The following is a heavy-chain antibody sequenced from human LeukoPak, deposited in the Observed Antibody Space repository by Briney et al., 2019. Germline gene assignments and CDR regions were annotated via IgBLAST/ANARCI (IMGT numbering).Heavy chain of an antibody. V-gene: IGHV4-34*01. Sequence: SESLSLTCAGYGGSFSGYYWSWIRQPPGKGLEWIEEINHSGSTNYNPSLKSRVTISVDTSKNQFSLKLSSVTAADTAVYYCAGGRKLAIPSYFDYWGQGTLVTVSS. CDR3: AGGRKLAIPSYFDY. D-gene: IGHD1-1*01. CDR1: GGSFSGYY. CDR2: INHSGST. J-gene: IGHJ4*02.